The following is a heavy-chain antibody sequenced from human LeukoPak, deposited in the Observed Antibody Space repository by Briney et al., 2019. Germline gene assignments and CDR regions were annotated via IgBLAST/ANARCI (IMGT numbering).Heavy chain of an antibody. Sequence: KSGGSLRLSCAAYGFTFGTYGMNWVRQAPGKGLGWVSSISSSSTNIYYADSVRGRFTISRDNAKNLLYLQMNSLRPEDTAVYYCARDWYCSSSICYTDRNWFDPWGQGTLVTVSS. V-gene: IGHV3-21*03. D-gene: IGHD2-2*02. J-gene: IGHJ5*02. CDR1: GFTFGTYG. CDR3: ARDWYCSSSICYTDRNWFDP. CDR2: ISSSSTNI.